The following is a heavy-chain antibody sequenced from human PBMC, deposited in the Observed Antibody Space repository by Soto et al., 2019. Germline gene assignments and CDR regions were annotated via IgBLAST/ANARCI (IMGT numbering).Heavy chain of an antibody. J-gene: IGHJ4*02. D-gene: IGHD3-22*01. CDR2: ISYDGSNK. CDR1: GFTFSSYA. Sequence: QVQLVESGGGVVQPGRSLRLSCAASGFTFSSYAMHWVRQAPGKGLEWVAVISYDGSNKYYADSVKGRFTISRDNSKNTLYLQMSRLRAEYTAVYYGARDMGYDSGGIDYWGQGTLVTVSS. CDR3: ARDMGYDSGGIDY. V-gene: IGHV3-30-3*01.